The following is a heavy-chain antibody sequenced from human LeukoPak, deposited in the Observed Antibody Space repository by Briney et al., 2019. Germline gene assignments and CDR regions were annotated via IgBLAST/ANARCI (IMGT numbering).Heavy chain of an antibody. J-gene: IGHJ3*02. CDR3: TRDDYGGNSKGDALDI. D-gene: IGHD4-23*01. V-gene: IGHV3-20*04. Sequence: GGSLRLSCAASGFTFDDYGMSWVRQAPGKGLEWVSGINWNGGSTGYADSVKGRFTISRDNAKNPLYLQMNSLRAEDTALYYCTRDDYGGNSKGDALDIWGQGTMVTVSP. CDR2: INWNGGST. CDR1: GFTFDDYG.